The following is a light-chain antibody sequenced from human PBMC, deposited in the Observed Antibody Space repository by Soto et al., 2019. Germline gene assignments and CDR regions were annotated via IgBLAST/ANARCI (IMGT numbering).Light chain of an antibody. Sequence: QAVVTQEPSFSVSPGGTVTLTCGLSSGSVSTSYYPSWYQQTPGQAPRTLIYSTNTRSSGVTDRFSGSILGNKAALTITGAQADDESAYYCVLYMGSGIWVFGGGTKLTVL. CDR3: VLYMGSGIWV. J-gene: IGLJ3*02. V-gene: IGLV8-61*01. CDR1: SGSVSTSYY. CDR2: STN.